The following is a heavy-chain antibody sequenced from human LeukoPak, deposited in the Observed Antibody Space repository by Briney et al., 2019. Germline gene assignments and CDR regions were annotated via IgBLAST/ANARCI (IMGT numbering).Heavy chain of an antibody. V-gene: IGHV4-59*01. J-gene: IGHJ4*02. CDR1: GGSISSYY. CDR3: ARAGTRWPQFLGYDY. CDR2: IYYSGST. D-gene: IGHD5-24*01. Sequence: PSETLSLTCTVSGGSISSYYWSWIRQPPGKGLEWIGYIYYSGSTNYNPSLKSRVTISVDTSKNQFSLKLSSVTAADTAVYYCARAGTRWPQFLGYDYWGQGTLVTVSS.